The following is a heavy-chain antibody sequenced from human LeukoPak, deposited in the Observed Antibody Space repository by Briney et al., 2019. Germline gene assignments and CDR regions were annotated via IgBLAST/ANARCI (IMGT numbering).Heavy chain of an antibody. Sequence: GGSLRLSCAASGFTFSTYAMSWVRQAPGKGLEWVSAISGSGGTTYYADPVKGRFTISRDNSKNTLYLQMNSLRAEDTAVYYCAKEFRVAATRGYFDYWGQGTLVIVSS. CDR1: GFTFSTYA. CDR3: AKEFRVAATRGYFDY. V-gene: IGHV3-23*01. D-gene: IGHD2-15*01. CDR2: ISGSGGTT. J-gene: IGHJ4*02.